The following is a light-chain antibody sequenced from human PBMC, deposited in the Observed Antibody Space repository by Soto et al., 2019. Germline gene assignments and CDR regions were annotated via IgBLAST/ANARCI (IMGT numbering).Light chain of an antibody. J-gene: IGKJ2*01. Sequence: DIQMTQSPSTLSASVGDRVTITCRASQSISSWLAWYQQKPGKAPKLLIYKASSLDSGVPSRFSGSGSGTEFTITISSLQPDDFATYYCQQHNSYSRTFGQGTKLEIK. CDR1: QSISSW. CDR3: QQHNSYSRT. V-gene: IGKV1-5*03. CDR2: KAS.